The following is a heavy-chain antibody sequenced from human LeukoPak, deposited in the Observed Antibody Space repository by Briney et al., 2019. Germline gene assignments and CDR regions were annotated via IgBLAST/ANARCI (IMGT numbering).Heavy chain of an antibody. CDR3: AGGYNPVDY. J-gene: IGHJ4*02. D-gene: IGHD5-24*01. CDR2: INHSGST. V-gene: IGHV4-39*07. Sequence: SEALSLTCTVSGGSISSSSYYWGWIRQPPGKGLEWIGEINHSGSTNYNPSLKSRVTISVDTSKNQFSLKLSSVTAADTAVYYCAGGYNPVDYWGQGTLVTVSS. CDR1: GGSISSSSYY.